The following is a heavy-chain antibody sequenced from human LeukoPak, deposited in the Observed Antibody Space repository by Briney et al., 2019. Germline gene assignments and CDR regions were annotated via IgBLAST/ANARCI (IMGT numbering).Heavy chain of an antibody. J-gene: IGHJ4*02. D-gene: IGHD3-22*01. V-gene: IGHV4-59*08. CDR2: IYYSGTS. CDR1: GGSISSYY. Sequence: SETLSLTCTVSGGSISSYYWSWIRQPPGKGLEWIGNIYYSGTSNYNPSLMSRVTMSVDTSKNHFSLKLSSVTAADTAVYYCARQRLRGYYDSSGNYFDYWGQGTLVTVSS. CDR3: ARQRLRGYYDSSGNYFDY.